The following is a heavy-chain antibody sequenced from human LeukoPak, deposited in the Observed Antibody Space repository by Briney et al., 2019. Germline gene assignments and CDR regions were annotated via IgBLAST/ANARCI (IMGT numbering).Heavy chain of an antibody. CDR2: ISYDGSNK. J-gene: IGHJ6*02. V-gene: IGHV3-30-3*01. Sequence: PGGSLRLSCAASGFTFSSYAMHWVRQAPGKGLEWVAVISYDGSNKYYADSVEGRFTISRDNSKNTLYLQMNSLRAEDTAVYYCARDVSDIVVVPAAMYYYYGMDVWGQGTTVTVSS. CDR1: GFTFSSYA. D-gene: IGHD2-2*01. CDR3: ARDVSDIVVVPAAMYYYYGMDV.